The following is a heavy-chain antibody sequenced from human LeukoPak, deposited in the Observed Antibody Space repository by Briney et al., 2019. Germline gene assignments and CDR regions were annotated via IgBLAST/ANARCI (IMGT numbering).Heavy chain of an antibody. V-gene: IGHV3-30-3*01. CDR2: ISYDGGKE. CDR1: GVSFNNFA. J-gene: IGHJ4*02. CDR3: ASCSRSAYYDILTAYYDY. D-gene: IGHD3-9*01. Sequence: GGSLRLSCVASGVSFNNFAMHWVRQAPGRGLEWVAVISYDGGKEHYAESMKGRFTISRDNSNNTLYLEINSPTPEDTAIYYCASCSRSAYYDILTAYYDYWGQGTQVIVSS.